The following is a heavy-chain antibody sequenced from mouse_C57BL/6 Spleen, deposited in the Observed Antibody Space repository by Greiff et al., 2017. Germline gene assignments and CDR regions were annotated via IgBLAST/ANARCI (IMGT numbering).Heavy chain of an antibody. D-gene: IGHD2-10*02. CDR3: ARRGYGKGYYAMDC. V-gene: IGHV1-52*01. CDR1: GYTFTSYW. CDR2: IDPSDSET. J-gene: IGHJ4*01. Sequence: QVQLQQPGAELVRPGSSVKLSCKASGYTFTSYWMHWVKQRPIQGLEWIGNIDPSDSETHYNQKFKDKATLTVDKSSSTAYMQLSSLTSEDSAVYYCARRGYGKGYYAMDCWGQGTSVTVSS.